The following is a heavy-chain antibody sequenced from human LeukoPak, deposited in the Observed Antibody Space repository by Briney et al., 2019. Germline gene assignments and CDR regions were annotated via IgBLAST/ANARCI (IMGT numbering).Heavy chain of an antibody. CDR1: GGSISSYY. V-gene: IGHV4-59*12. J-gene: IGHJ2*01. Sequence: SETLSLTCTVSGGSISSYYWSWIRQPPGKGLEWIGYIYYSGSTNYNPSLKSRVTMSVDTSKNQFSLKLSSVTAADTAVYYCARDFSYYYDSSASFDLWGRGTLVTVSS. CDR2: IYYSGST. CDR3: ARDFSYYYDSSASFDL. D-gene: IGHD3-22*01.